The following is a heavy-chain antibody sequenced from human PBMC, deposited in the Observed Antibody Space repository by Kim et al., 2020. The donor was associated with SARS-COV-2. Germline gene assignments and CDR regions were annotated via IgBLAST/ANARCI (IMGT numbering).Heavy chain of an antibody. Sequence: SVKVSCKASGFTFTSSAMQWVRQARGQRLEWIGWIVVGSGNTNYAQKFQERVTITRDMSTSTAYMELSSLRSEDTAVYYCAAVIAAAVGSYYYYGMDVWGQGTTVTVSS. D-gene: IGHD6-13*01. CDR1: GFTFTSSA. CDR2: IVVGSGNT. CDR3: AAVIAAAVGSYYYYGMDV. J-gene: IGHJ6*02. V-gene: IGHV1-58*02.